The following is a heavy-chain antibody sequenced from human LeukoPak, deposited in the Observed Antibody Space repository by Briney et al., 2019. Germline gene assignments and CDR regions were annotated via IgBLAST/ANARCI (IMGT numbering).Heavy chain of an antibody. CDR3: AISSGYYLDY. D-gene: IGHD3-22*01. V-gene: IGHV4-39*07. CDR1: GGSISSSSYY. J-gene: IGHJ4*02. CDR2: IYHSGST. Sequence: PSETLSLTCTVPGGSISSSSYYWGWIRQPPGKGLEWIGSIYHSGSTYYNPSLKSRVTTSVDTSKNQFSLKLSSVTAADTAVYYCAISSGYYLDYWGQGTLVTVSS.